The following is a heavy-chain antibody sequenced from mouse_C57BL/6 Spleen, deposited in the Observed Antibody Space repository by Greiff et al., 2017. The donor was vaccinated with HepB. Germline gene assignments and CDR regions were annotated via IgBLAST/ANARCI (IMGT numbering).Heavy chain of an antibody. D-gene: IGHD3-2*02. Sequence: VQLQQPGAELVKPGASVKLSCKASGYTFTSYWMHWVKQRPGQGLEWIGMIHPNSGSTNYNEKFKSKATLTVDKSSSTAYMQLSSLTSEDSAVYYCARQAAQATYAMDDWGQGTSVTVSS. V-gene: IGHV1-64*01. CDR2: IHPNSGST. J-gene: IGHJ4*01. CDR1: GYTFTSYW. CDR3: ARQAAQATYAMDD.